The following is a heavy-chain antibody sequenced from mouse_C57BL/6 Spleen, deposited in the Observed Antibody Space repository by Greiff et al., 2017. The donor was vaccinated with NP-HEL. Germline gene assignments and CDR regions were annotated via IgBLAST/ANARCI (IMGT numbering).Heavy chain of an antibody. J-gene: IGHJ3*01. CDR3: AYYGSSPAWFAY. CDR1: GYTFTSYG. V-gene: IGHV1-81*01. Sequence: QVQLQQSGAELARPGASVKLSCKASGYTFTSYGISWVKQRTGQGLEWIGEIYPRSGNTYSNEKFKGKATLTADKSSSTAYMELRSLTSEDSAVYSCAYYGSSPAWFAYWGQGTLVTVSA. CDR2: IYPRSGNT. D-gene: IGHD1-1*01.